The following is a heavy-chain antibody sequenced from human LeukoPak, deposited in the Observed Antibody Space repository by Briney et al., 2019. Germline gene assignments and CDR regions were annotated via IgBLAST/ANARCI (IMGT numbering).Heavy chain of an antibody. CDR3: AREAAAAGRD. CDR1: GGSISSYY. J-gene: IGHJ4*02. Sequence: SETLSLTCTVSGGSISSYYWSWIRQPPGKGLEWIGYIYYSGSTNYNPSLKSRVTISVDTSKNQFSLKLSSVTAADTAVYYCAREAAAAGRDWGQGTLVTVSS. V-gene: IGHV4-59*12. D-gene: IGHD6-13*01. CDR2: IYYSGST.